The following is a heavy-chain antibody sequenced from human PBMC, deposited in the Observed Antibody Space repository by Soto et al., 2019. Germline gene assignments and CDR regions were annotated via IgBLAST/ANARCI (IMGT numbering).Heavy chain of an antibody. CDR2: ISSSSSYI. J-gene: IGHJ4*02. Sequence: GGSLRLSCAASGFTFSSYSMNWVRQAPGKGLEWVSSISSSSSYIYYADSVKGRFTISRDNAKNSLYLQMNSLRAEDTAVYYCAKDYYYDSSGYYYAYDYWGQGTLVSVSS. CDR3: AKDYYYDSSGYYYAYDY. CDR1: GFTFSSYS. D-gene: IGHD3-22*01. V-gene: IGHV3-21*04.